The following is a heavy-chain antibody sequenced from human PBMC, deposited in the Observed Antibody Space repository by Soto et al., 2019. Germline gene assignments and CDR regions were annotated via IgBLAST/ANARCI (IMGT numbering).Heavy chain of an antibody. Sequence: ASVKVSCKASGYTLTRYDINWVRQATGQGLEWMGWMNPNSGNTGYAQKFKGRVTMTRNTSISTAYMELSSLRSEDTAVYYCARGSRGVRFDPWGQGTLVTVSS. D-gene: IGHD3-10*01. CDR1: GYTLTRYD. J-gene: IGHJ5*02. CDR2: MNPNSGNT. V-gene: IGHV1-8*01. CDR3: ARGSRGVRFDP.